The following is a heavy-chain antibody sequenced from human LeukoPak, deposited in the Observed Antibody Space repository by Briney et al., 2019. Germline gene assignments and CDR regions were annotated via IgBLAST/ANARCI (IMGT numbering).Heavy chain of an antibody. Sequence: GGSLRLSCAASGSTFSSYSMNWVRQAPGKGLEWVSYISSSSSTIYYADSVKGRFTISRDNAKNSLYLQVNSLRAEDTAVYYCASQTAYCSSTSCSDYWGQGTLVTVSS. CDR3: ASQTAYCSSTSCSDY. CDR1: GSTFSSYS. D-gene: IGHD2-2*01. V-gene: IGHV3-48*04. J-gene: IGHJ4*02. CDR2: ISSSSSTI.